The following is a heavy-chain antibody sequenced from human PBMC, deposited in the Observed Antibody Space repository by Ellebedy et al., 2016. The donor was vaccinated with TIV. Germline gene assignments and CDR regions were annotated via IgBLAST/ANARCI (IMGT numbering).Heavy chain of an antibody. CDR2: IDPRSGGT. J-gene: IGHJ3*01. CDR3: ARMSGSPRGY. V-gene: IGHV1-2*02. D-gene: IGHD6-25*01. CDR1: GYTLTDDY. Sequence: ASVKVSCKASGYTLTDDYVHWVRQAPGQGLEWMGCIDPRSGGTEYEQKFRGRVTMTSDSFLSTAYMKLSRLGSADTAVYYCARMSGSPRGYWGQGTMVTVSS.